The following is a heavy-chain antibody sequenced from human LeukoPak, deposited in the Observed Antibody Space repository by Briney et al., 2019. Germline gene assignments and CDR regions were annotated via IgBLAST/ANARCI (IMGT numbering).Heavy chain of an antibody. CDR3: ARASSGWYIF. D-gene: IGHD6-19*01. V-gene: IGHV1-18*04. J-gene: IGHJ4*02. CDR2: ISAYNGDT. CDR1: GYSFTSHG. Sequence: ASVKVSCKASGYSFTSHGISWVRQAPGEGLEWMGWISAYNGDTNYAQKLQGRVTMTTDTSTSTAYMELRSLRSDDTAVYYCARASSGWYIFWGQGTLVTVSS.